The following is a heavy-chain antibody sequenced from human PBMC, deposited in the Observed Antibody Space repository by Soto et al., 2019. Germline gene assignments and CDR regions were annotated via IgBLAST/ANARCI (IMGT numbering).Heavy chain of an antibody. D-gene: IGHD7-27*01. Sequence: SETLSLTCSVSGDSISNLDYFWAWIRQPPGQALEYIGYIYKSATTYYNPSFKSRVAISVDTSKSQFSLNVTSVTAADTAVYFCARGRYCLTGRCFPNWFDSWGQGALVTVSS. CDR1: GDSISNLDYF. CDR2: IYKSATT. V-gene: IGHV4-30-4*01. CDR3: ARGRYCLTGRCFPNWFDS. J-gene: IGHJ5*01.